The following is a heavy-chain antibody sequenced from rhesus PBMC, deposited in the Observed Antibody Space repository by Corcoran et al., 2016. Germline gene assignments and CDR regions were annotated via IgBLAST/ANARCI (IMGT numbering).Heavy chain of an antibody. D-gene: IGHD2-21*01. CDR1: GGSFSSTY. Sequence: QVQLQESGPGLVKPWETLSLTCAVSGGSFSSTYWTWIRLTPGKGLEWIAYIFGSSSNTNYNPSLKSRVTLSVDTSKNQISLKMSSVTAADTAVYYCAREGSGNSLAVWGRGVLVAVSS. CDR3: AREGSGNSLAV. J-gene: IGHJ5-2*02. V-gene: IGHV4S11*01. CDR2: IFGSSSNT.